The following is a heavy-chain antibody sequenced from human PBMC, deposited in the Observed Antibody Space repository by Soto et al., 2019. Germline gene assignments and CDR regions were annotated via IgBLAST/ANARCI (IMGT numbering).Heavy chain of an antibody. CDR1: GFTFSSYW. J-gene: IGHJ1*01. V-gene: IGHV3-7*03. D-gene: IGHD3-3*01. CDR3: ARGRWGGYL. Sequence: EVQLVESGGGLVQPGGSLRLSCAASGFTFSSYWMTWVRQAPGKWLEWVASIKQGGSATYYVDSVKGRFTISRDDAEIPLYLQMNSLRAEDTAGYSCARGRWGGYLWGQ. CDR2: IKQGGSAT.